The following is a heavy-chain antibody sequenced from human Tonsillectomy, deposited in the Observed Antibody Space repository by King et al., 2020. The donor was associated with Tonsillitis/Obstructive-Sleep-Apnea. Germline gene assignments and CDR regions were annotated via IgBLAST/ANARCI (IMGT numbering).Heavy chain of an antibody. V-gene: IGHV4-59*08. Sequence: QLQESGPALVKPSETLSLTCTVSGGSISSYFWSWIRQPPGKGLEWIGCIYYSGNTNYNPSLKSRVTISVDTSKNQFSLKLNSVTAADTAVYYCARLRGWQPYYYDYMDVWGKGTTVTVSS. CDR1: GGSISSYF. CDR2: IYYSGNT. J-gene: IGHJ6*03. D-gene: IGHD4-23*01. CDR3: ARLRGWQPYYYDYMDV.